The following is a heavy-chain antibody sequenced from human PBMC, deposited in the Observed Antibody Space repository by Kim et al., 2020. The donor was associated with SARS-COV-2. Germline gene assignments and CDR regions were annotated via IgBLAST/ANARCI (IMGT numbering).Heavy chain of an antibody. D-gene: IGHD3-22*01. Sequence: VKGRFTITRDNAKNSLYLQMNRLRAEDTAVYYCARDEYYYDSSGYYYFDYWGQGTLVTVSS. V-gene: IGHV3-21*01. CDR3: ARDEYYYDSSGYYYFDY. J-gene: IGHJ4*02.